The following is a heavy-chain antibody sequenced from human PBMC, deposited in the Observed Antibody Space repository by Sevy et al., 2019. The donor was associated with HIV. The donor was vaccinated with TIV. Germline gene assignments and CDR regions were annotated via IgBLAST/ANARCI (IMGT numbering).Heavy chain of an antibody. D-gene: IGHD6-6*01. J-gene: IGHJ4*02. Sequence: SETLSLTCAVSGYSISSGYYWGWIRQPPGKGLEWIGSIYHRGSTYYNPSLKSRVTISVDTSKNQFSLKLSSVTAADTAVYYCGRPGRSSSSFYFDYWGQGTLVTVSS. CDR1: GYSISSGYY. CDR3: GRPGRSSSSFYFDY. V-gene: IGHV4-38-2*01. CDR2: IYHRGST.